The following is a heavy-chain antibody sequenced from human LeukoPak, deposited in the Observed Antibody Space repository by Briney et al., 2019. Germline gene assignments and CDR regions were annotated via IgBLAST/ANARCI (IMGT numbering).Heavy chain of an antibody. Sequence: RGSLRLSCAASGFTVSSNYMSWVRQAPGKGLEWVSVIYSGANTYYADSVKGRFTISRDNSKNTLYLQMNSLRAEDTAVYYCARGNWNYPFDYWGQGTLVTVSS. CDR2: IYSGANT. CDR1: GFTVSSNY. J-gene: IGHJ4*02. D-gene: IGHD1-7*01. V-gene: IGHV3-53*01. CDR3: ARGNWNYPFDY.